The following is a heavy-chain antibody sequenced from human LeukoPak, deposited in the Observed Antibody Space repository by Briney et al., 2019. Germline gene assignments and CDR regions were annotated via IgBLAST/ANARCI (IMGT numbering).Heavy chain of an antibody. D-gene: IGHD7-27*01. V-gene: IGHV4-59*02. Sequence: SETLSLTCTVSGASVTDYYWSWIRQSPGKGLEWISYIHHSGNSDYNPSLRSRVTTSLDTSKNQFSLNLISVTAADTAVYYCSRGHWGLQSWSQGTLVTVSS. CDR1: GASVTDYY. CDR3: SRGHWGLQS. CDR2: IHHSGNS. J-gene: IGHJ5*02.